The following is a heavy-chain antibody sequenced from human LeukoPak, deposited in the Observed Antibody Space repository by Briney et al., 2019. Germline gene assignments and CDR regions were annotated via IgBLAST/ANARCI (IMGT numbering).Heavy chain of an antibody. D-gene: IGHD5-12*01. Sequence: PGGSLRLSCAASGFTFSSYAMHRVRQAPGKGLKWVAVISYDGSNKYYADSVKGRFTISRDNSKNTLYLQMNSLRAEDTAVYYCAREYSGYDYFTRYFDYWGQGTLVTVSS. CDR2: ISYDGSNK. CDR3: AREYSGYDYFTRYFDY. V-gene: IGHV3-30*04. J-gene: IGHJ4*02. CDR1: GFTFSSYA.